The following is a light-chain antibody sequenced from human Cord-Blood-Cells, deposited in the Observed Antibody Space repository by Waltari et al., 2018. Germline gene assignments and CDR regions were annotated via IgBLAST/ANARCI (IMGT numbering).Light chain of an antibody. Sequence: DRVTIPCRASQSISSYLNWYQQKPGKAPKLLIYAASSLQSGVPSRFGGSGSGTDFTLTISSLQPEDFATYYCQQRYSTPPTFGQGTKVEIK. J-gene: IGKJ1*01. V-gene: IGKV1-39*01. CDR2: AAS. CDR1: QSISSY. CDR3: QQRYSTPPT.